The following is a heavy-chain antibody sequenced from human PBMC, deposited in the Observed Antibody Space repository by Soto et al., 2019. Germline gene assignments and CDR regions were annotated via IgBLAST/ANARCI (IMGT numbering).Heavy chain of an antibody. D-gene: IGHD6-19*01. CDR1: GYTFTSYS. Sequence: ASVKVSCKASGYTFTSYSISWVRQAPGQGLEWMGWISAYNGNTNYAQKFQGRVTITADESTSTAYMELSSLRSEDTAVYYCARGAVAGNFDYWGQGTLVTVSS. V-gene: IGHV1-18*01. CDR3: ARGAVAGNFDY. CDR2: ISAYNGNT. J-gene: IGHJ4*02.